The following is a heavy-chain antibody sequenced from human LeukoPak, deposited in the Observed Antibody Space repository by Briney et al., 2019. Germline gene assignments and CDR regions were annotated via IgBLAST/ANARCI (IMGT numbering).Heavy chain of an antibody. CDR1: GGSISSYY. D-gene: IGHD3-10*01. Sequence: NASETLSLTCTVSGGSISSYYWSWIRQPPGKGLEWIGYIYYSGSTNYNPSLKSRVTISVDTPKNQFSLKLSSVTAADTAVYYCARHITMIRTAFDIWGQGTMVTVSS. V-gene: IGHV4-59*01. J-gene: IGHJ3*02. CDR2: IYYSGST. CDR3: ARHITMIRTAFDI.